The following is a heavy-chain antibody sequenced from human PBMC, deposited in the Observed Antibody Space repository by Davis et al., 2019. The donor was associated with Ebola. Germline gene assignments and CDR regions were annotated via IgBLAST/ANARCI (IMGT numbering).Heavy chain of an antibody. Sequence: SETLSLTCAVSGGSISSGGYSWSWIRQPPGKGLEWIGYIYHSGSTYYNPSLKSRVTISVDRSKNQFSLKLSSVTAADTAVYYCARARYYYDSSGPNFDYWGQGTLVTVSS. CDR2: IYHSGST. CDR3: ARARYYYDSSGPNFDY. V-gene: IGHV4-30-2*01. CDR1: GGSISSGGYS. D-gene: IGHD3-22*01. J-gene: IGHJ4*02.